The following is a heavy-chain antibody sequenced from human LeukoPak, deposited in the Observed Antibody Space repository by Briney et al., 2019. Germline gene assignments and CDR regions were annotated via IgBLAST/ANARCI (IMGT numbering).Heavy chain of an antibody. CDR1: RFTFSSYW. D-gene: IGHD4-23*01. Sequence: GGSLRLSCAASRFTFSSYWMSWVRQAPGMGLEWVANMNRDGSEKYYVDSVKGRFTISRDNAKNSLYLQMNTLRADDSAVYYCARDSYGGCFDYWGQGTLVTVSS. V-gene: IGHV3-7*01. J-gene: IGHJ4*02. CDR2: MNRDGSEK. CDR3: ARDSYGGCFDY.